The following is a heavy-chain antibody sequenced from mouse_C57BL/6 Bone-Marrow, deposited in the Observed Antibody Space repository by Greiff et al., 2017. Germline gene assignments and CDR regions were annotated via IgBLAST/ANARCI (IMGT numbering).Heavy chain of an antibody. CDR1: GSTFTSYW. V-gene: IGHV1-69*01. CDR2: IDPSDSYT. Sequence: VQLQQPGAELVMPGASVKLSCKASGSTFTSYWLHWVKQRPGQGLEWIGEIDPSDSYTNYNQKFKGKSTLTVDKSSSTAYMQLSSLTSEDSAVYYCARDWYFDYWGQGTTLTVSS. J-gene: IGHJ2*01. D-gene: IGHD4-1*01. CDR3: ARDWYFDY.